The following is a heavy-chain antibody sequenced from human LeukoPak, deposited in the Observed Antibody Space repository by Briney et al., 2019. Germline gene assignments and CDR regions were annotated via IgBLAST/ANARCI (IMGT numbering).Heavy chain of an antibody. V-gene: IGHV1-69*05. D-gene: IGHD5-18*01. CDR3: ARADTAMAPYAFDI. J-gene: IGHJ3*02. CDR2: IITISGTA. CDR1: GGTFSSCA. Sequence: SVKVSCKASGGTFSSCAINWVRQAPGQGLEWMGRIITISGTANYAQKFQGRVTITTDESTSTAHMELSSLRSDDTAVYYCARADTAMAPYAFDIWGQGTMVTVSS.